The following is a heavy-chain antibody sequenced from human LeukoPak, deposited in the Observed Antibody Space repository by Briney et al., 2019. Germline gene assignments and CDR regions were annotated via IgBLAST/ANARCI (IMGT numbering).Heavy chain of an antibody. CDR3: ARSIAAAGAVDY. V-gene: IGHV4-61*02. Sequence: SETLSLTCTVSGGSISSGSYYWSWIRQPAGKGLEWIGRIYTSGSTNYNPSLKSRVTISVDTSENQFSLKLSSVTAADTAVYYCARSIAAAGAVDYWGQGTLVTVSS. J-gene: IGHJ4*02. CDR2: IYTSGST. D-gene: IGHD6-13*01. CDR1: GGSISSGSYY.